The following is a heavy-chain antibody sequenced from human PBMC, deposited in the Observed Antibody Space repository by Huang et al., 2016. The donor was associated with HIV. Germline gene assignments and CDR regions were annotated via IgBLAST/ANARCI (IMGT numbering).Heavy chain of an antibody. CDR2: INGDGLT. CDR1: GFNFLTYA. V-gene: IGHV1-3*01. D-gene: IGHD6-19*01. J-gene: IGHJ5*02. CDR3: ARDKEAGTPFFDP. Sequence: QVQLVQSGAEVEKPGASVNLSCKASGFNFLTYALHWVRQAPGQRLEWRGVINGDGLTKYSQKFEGRVTITRDRSASTVYVDFKSLTYEDTAVYYCARDKEAGTPFFDPWGQGTLVTVSS.